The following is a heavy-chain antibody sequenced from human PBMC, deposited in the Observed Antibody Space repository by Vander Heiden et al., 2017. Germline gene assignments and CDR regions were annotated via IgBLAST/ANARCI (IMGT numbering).Heavy chain of an antibody. CDR3: AGDPPRSGFAFDI. CDR1: GFAFRPYA. J-gene: IGHJ3*02. V-gene: IGHV3-33*08. Sequence: QAQLVASGGDVVQPGRSLRLSCPASGFAFRPYALHLVRKGSGKGLEWVSFNWYDGSNKEYGDSAKGRFTISRDNSRNTLYLEMDSLRAEDTAVYYCAGDPPRSGFAFDIWGQGTMVTVSS. D-gene: IGHD3-9*01. CDR2: NWYDGSNK.